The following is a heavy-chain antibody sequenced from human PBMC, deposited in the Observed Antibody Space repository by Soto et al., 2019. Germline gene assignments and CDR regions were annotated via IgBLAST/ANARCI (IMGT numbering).Heavy chain of an antibody. Sequence: PGGSLRLSCTASGVTFRDYYMSWIRQAPGKGLEWVSYISSSGSTIYYADSVKGRFTISRDNAKNSLYLQMNSLRAEDTAVYYCARDQVAVAGDAFDIWGQGTMVTVSS. CDR3: ARDQVAVAGDAFDI. D-gene: IGHD6-19*01. J-gene: IGHJ3*02. V-gene: IGHV3-11*01. CDR1: GVTFRDYY. CDR2: ISSSGSTI.